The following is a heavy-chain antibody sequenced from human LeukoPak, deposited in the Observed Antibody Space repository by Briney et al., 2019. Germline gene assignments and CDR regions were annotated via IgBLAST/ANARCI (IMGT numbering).Heavy chain of an antibody. CDR3: ARVGGYGGNSPFDY. D-gene: IGHD4-23*01. Sequence: PSETLSLTCTVSGGSISSDYWSWIRQPPGKGLEWIGYIYYSGSTNYNPSLKSRVTISVDTSKNQFSLKLSSVTAADTAVYYCARVGGYGGNSPFDYWGQGTLVTVSS. CDR1: GGSISSDY. V-gene: IGHV4-59*08. J-gene: IGHJ4*02. CDR2: IYYSGST.